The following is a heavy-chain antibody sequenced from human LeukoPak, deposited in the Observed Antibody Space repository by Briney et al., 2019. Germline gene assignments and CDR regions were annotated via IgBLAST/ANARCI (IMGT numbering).Heavy chain of an antibody. Sequence: SETLSLTCTVSGGSISSGDYYWSWIRQPPGKGLEWIGYIYYSGSTYYNPSLKSRVTISVDTSKNQFSLKLSSVTAADTAVYYCAMYSSGWYVNWFDPWGQGTLVTVSS. J-gene: IGHJ5*02. CDR3: AMYSSGWYVNWFDP. CDR2: IYYSGST. D-gene: IGHD6-19*01. V-gene: IGHV4-30-4*02. CDR1: GGSISSGDYY.